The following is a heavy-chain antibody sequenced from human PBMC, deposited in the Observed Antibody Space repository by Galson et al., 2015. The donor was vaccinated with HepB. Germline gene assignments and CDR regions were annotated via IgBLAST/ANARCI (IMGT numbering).Heavy chain of an antibody. CDR3: ARGDSGFDS. V-gene: IGHV6-1*01. CDR1: GDSVSGNSAA. J-gene: IGHJ4*02. D-gene: IGHD1-26*01. CDR2: TYYRSKWHN. Sequence: CAISGDSVSGNSAAWNWTRQSPSRGLEWLGRTYYRSKWHNDYAVSVESRITINSDTSKNQFSLQLNSVTPEDTAVYYCARGDSGFDSWGQGTLVTVSS.